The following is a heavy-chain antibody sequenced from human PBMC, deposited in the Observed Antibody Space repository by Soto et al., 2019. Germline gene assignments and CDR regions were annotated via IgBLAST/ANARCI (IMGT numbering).Heavy chain of an antibody. Sequence: QTGGSLRLSCAAFGFTFSSYGMTWVRQAPGKGLEWVSFSSATGAGTYYADSVKGRFTISRDNSKNTLYLQMTSLRADDTAVYYCAKDRRAGGNYGFYSDFWGQGALVTVSS. CDR3: AKDRRAGGNYGFYSDF. J-gene: IGHJ4*02. D-gene: IGHD1-7*01. CDR2: SSATGAGT. V-gene: IGHV3-23*01. CDR1: GFTFSSYG.